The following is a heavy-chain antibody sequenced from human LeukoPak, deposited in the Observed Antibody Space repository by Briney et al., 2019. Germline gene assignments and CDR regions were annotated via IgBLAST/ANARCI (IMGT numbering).Heavy chain of an antibody. CDR1: GGSISIYY. CDR3: ARSNGYYYYYMDV. V-gene: IGHV4-59*01. D-gene: IGHD4/OR15-4a*01. Sequence: SETLSLACIVSGGSISIYYWSWIRQPPGKGLEWIGYIHYSGYTKYNPSLKSRVTISVDTSKNQLSLKLSSVTAADTAVYYCARSNGYYYYYMDVWGKGTTVTVSS. J-gene: IGHJ6*03. CDR2: IHYSGYT.